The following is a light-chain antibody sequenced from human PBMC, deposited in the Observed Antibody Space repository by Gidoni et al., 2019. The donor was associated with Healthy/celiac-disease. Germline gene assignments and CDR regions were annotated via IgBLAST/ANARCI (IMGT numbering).Light chain of an antibody. CDR2: LNSDGSH. V-gene: IGLV4-69*01. J-gene: IGLJ3*02. Sequence: QLVLTQSPSASASLGASVKLTCTLSSGHSSYAIAWHQQQPEKGPRYLMKLNSDGSHSKGDGIPDRFSGSSFGAERYLTISSLQSEDEADYYCQTWGTGTPKVFGGGTKLTVL. CDR1: SGHSSYA. CDR3: QTWGTGTPKV.